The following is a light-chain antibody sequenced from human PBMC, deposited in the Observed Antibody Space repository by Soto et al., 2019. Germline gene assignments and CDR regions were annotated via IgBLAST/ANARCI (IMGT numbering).Light chain of an antibody. Sequence: EVVLTQTQGTLSVSGGERDTLSRRVSKSISSDLAWYQQKPGQAPRLLIYSTSGSATGITDRSSGSGPGTAFTLTISCLEPEDSAVYYCQQRHMWPITFGQGTRLEIK. CDR2: STS. V-gene: IGKV3D-11*02. J-gene: IGKJ5*01. CDR1: KSISSD. CDR3: QQRHMWPIT.